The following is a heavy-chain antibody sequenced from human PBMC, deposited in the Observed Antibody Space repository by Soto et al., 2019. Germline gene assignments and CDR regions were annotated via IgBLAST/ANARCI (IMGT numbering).Heavy chain of an antibody. CDR1: GYTLTELS. V-gene: IGHV1-24*01. Sequence: ASVKVSCKVSGYTLTELSMHWVRQAPGKGLEWMGGFDPEDGETIYAQKFQGRVTMTEDTSTNTAYMELSSLRSEDTAVYYCATWSGVAVIYYYGMDVWGQGTTVTVSS. CDR2: FDPEDGET. CDR3: ATWSGVAVIYYYGMDV. J-gene: IGHJ6*02. D-gene: IGHD3-10*01.